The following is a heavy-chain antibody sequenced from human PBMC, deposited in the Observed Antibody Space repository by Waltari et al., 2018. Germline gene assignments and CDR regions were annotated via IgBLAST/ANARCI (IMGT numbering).Heavy chain of an antibody. D-gene: IGHD2-15*01. CDR3: ARHLGTGTLRIIDY. CDR2: IYHSGST. CDR1: GYSISSGYY. J-gene: IGHJ4*02. V-gene: IGHV4-38-2*01. Sequence: QVQLQESGPGLVKPSETLSLTCAVSGYSISSGYYWGWIRQPPGKGLEWIGSIYHSGSTYYNPSLKSRVTISVDTSKNQFSLKPSSVTAADTAVYYCARHLGTGTLRIIDYWGQGTLVTVSS.